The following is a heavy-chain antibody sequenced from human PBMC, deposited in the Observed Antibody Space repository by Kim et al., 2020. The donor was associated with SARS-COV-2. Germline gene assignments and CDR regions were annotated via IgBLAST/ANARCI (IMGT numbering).Heavy chain of an antibody. Sequence: SETLSLTCAVYGGSFSGYYWSWIRQPPGKGLEWIGEINHSGSTNYNPSLKSRVTISVDTSKNQFSLKLSSVTAADTAVYYCASIGYYDYVWGSYRSGHWGQGTLVTVSS. CDR1: GGSFSGYY. J-gene: IGHJ4*02. CDR2: INHSGST. D-gene: IGHD3-16*02. V-gene: IGHV4-34*01. CDR3: ASIGYYDYVWGSYRSGH.